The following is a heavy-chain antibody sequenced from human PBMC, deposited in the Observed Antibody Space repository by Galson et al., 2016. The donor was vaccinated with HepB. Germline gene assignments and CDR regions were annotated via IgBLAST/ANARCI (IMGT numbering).Heavy chain of an antibody. CDR1: GGSFNGYS. Sequence: SETLSPTCALHGGSFNGYSWSWVRQSPGKGLAWIGVINYSGSTKYSPSLESRVTISVDTSKTQFSLNLTSVTAADTAVYYCAKICSGGSCREGPWGQGTLVTVSS. V-gene: IGHV4-34*01. CDR3: AKICSGGSCREGP. D-gene: IGHD2-15*01. J-gene: IGHJ5*02. CDR2: INYSGST.